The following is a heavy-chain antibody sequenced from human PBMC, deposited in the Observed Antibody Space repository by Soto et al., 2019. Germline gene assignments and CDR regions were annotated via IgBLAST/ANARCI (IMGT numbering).Heavy chain of an antibody. CDR2: IYYSGST. V-gene: IGHV4-30-4*01. J-gene: IGHJ4*02. Sequence: SETLSLTCTVSGGSINSGDYYWSWIRQPPGKGLEWIGYIYYSGSTYYNPSLKSRFTISVDTSKNQFSLKLGPVTAADAAVYYCARASTIFGVVVRLDSWGQGTLVTVSS. CDR1: GGSINSGDYY. CDR3: ARASTIFGVVVRLDS. D-gene: IGHD3-3*01.